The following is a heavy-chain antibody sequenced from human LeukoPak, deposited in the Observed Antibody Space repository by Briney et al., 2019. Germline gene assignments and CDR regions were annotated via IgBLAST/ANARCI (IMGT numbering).Heavy chain of an antibody. D-gene: IGHD1-26*01. CDR1: GFTFSSNW. J-gene: IGHJ4*02. V-gene: IGHV3-74*01. CDR2: INEDGSTT. CDR3: VRDLGGRSGH. Sequence: GGSLRLSCAASGFTFSSNWMHWVRQAPGKGLVWVSRINEDGSTTNYADSVKGRSTTFRDNAKNTLYLQMNSLRAEDTAVYYCVRDLGGRSGHWGQGTLVTVSS.